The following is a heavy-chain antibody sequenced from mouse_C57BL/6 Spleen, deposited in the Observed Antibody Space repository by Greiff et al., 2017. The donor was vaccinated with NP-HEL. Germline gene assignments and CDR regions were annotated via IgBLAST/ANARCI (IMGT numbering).Heavy chain of an antibody. CDR1: GFTFSSYT. V-gene: IGHV5-9*01. Sequence: EVKLVESGGGLVKPGGSLKLSCAASGFTFSSYTMSWVRQTPEKRLEWVATISGGGGNTYYPDSVKGRFTISRENAKNTLYLQMSSLRSEDTALYYCARHWDFDYWGQGTTLTVSS. CDR2: ISGGGGNT. J-gene: IGHJ2*01. CDR3: ARHWDFDY. D-gene: IGHD4-1*01.